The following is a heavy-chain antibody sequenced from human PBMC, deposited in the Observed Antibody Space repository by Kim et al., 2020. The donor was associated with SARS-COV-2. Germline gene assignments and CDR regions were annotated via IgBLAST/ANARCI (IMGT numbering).Heavy chain of an antibody. CDR3: ARGGYPATVGVYYYGMDV. D-gene: IGHD3-16*01. V-gene: IGHV3-33*01. CDR1: GFTFSSYG. Sequence: GGSLRLSCAASGFTFSSYGMHWVRQAPGKGLEWVAVIWYDGSNKYYADSVKGRFTISRDNSKNTLYLQMNSLRAEDTAVYYCARGGYPATVGVYYYGMDVWGQGTTVTVSS. J-gene: IGHJ6*02. CDR2: IWYDGSNK.